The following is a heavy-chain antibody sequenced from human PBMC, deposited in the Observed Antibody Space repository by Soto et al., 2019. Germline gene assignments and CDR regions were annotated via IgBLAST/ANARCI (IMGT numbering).Heavy chain of an antibody. J-gene: IGHJ4*02. CDR1: GYSFPTSW. CDR2: IYPQDSDT. D-gene: IGHD1-1*01. V-gene: IGHV5-51*01. Sequence: GESLKISCQGSGYSFPTSWIGWGRQMPWKGLEWMGVIYPQDSDTRYSPSFEGQVTFSADTSLSTAYLQWNSLKASDTATYYCARQRAWNDAFDFWGQGTLVTVSS. CDR3: ARQRAWNDAFDF.